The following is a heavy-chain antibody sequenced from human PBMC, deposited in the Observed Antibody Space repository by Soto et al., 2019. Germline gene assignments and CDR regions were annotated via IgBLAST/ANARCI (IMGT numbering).Heavy chain of an antibody. V-gene: IGHV1-69*01. CDR3: ATDLGGSAPVDH. CDR1: GDTFLISA. D-gene: IGHD3-16*01. J-gene: IGHJ5*02. Sequence: VQLAQSGAAVRKPGSSMKVSCKASGDTFLISAVTWLRQVPGQGLEWVGGLVPLFGGSQYGPKFEGRVTFTADESTRTAYMELNHLTSDDTAVYYCATDLGGSAPVDHWGQGTLVTVSS. CDR2: LVPLFGGS.